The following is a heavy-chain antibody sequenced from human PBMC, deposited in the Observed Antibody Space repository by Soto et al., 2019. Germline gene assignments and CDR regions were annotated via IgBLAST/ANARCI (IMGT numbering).Heavy chain of an antibody. D-gene: IGHD5-12*01. J-gene: IGHJ4*02. CDR3: ARALRGYGGYAFDY. V-gene: IGHV3-7*01. CDR1: GFTFNTYW. Sequence: EVQLVASGGDLVQPGGSLSLSCAASGFTFNTYWMTWVRQTPGKGLEWVANMKQDGSEKYYVDSVKGRFTISRDNAKNSLYLQMNSLRAEDTAVYYCARALRGYGGYAFDYWGQGTLVTVSS. CDR2: MKQDGSEK.